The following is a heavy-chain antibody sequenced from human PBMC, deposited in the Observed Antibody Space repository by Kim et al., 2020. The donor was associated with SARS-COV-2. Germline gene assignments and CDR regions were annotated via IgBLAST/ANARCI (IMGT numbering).Heavy chain of an antibody. J-gene: IGHJ4*02. CDR2: ISYDGSNK. D-gene: IGHD3-10*01. Sequence: GGSLRLSCAASGFTFSSYAMHWVRQAPGKGLEWVAVISYDGSNKYYADSVKGRFTISRDNSKNTLYLQMNSLRAEDTAVYYCARGGTTMVRGVITDYWGQGTLVTVSS. CDR1: GFTFSSYA. V-gene: IGHV3-30*04. CDR3: ARGGTTMVRGVITDY.